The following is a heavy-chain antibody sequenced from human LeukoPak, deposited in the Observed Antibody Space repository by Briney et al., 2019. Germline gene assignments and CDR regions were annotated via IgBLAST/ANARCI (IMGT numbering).Heavy chain of an antibody. CDR1: GFTFSSYE. V-gene: IGHV3-48*03. CDR2: ISSSGSTI. J-gene: IGHJ4*02. Sequence: GGSLRLSCAASGFTFSSYEMNWVRQAPGKGLEWVSYISSSGSTIYYADSVKGRFTISRDNAKNSLYLQMNSLRAEDTAVYYCARESSSLTNPDFDYWGQGTLVTVSS. D-gene: IGHD6-13*01. CDR3: ARESSSLTNPDFDY.